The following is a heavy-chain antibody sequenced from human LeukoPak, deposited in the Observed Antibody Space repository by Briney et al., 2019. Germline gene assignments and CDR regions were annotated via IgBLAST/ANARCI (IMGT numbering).Heavy chain of an antibody. D-gene: IGHD4-17*01. CDR2: INPNSGGT. Sequence: GASVKVSCKASGYTFTGYYMHWVRQAPGQGLEWMGWINPNSGGTNYAQKFQGRVTMTRDTSISTAYMELSRLRSDDTAVYYCARDLYGDYGEGDAFDIWGQGTMVTVSS. CDR3: ARDLYGDYGEGDAFDI. V-gene: IGHV1-2*02. J-gene: IGHJ3*02. CDR1: GYTFTGYY.